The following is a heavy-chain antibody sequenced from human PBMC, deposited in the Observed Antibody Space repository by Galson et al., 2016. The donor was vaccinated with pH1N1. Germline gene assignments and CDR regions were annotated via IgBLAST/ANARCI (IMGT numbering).Heavy chain of an antibody. Sequence: CKASGYTFTSYYIHWVRQAPGQGLEWLGVIDPRVGSTSYAQKFQGRVTMASDTSTNTVSMELSSLKSDDTAVYSCARDLARQHDYWGQGTLVTVSS. V-gene: IGHV1-46*01. CDR3: ARDLARQHDY. CDR1: GYTFTSYY. CDR2: IDPRVGST. J-gene: IGHJ4*02.